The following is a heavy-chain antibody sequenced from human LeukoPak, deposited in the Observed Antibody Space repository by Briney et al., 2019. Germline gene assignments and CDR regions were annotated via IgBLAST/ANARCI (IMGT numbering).Heavy chain of an antibody. CDR1: GYTFTSYY. CDR2: INPSGGST. J-gene: IGHJ4*02. Sequence: ASVKVSCKASGYTFTSYYMHWVRQAPGQGLEWMGIINPSGGSTSYAQKFQGRVTMTRDTSTSTVYMELSSLRSEDTAVYYCARVVGYYDSSGFFDYWGQGTLVTVSS. V-gene: IGHV1-46*01. CDR3: ARVVGYYDSSGFFDY. D-gene: IGHD3-22*01.